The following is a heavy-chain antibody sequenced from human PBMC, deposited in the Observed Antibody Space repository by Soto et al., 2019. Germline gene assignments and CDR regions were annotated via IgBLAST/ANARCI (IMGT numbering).Heavy chain of an antibody. D-gene: IGHD5-12*01. CDR1: GFTFSSYS. J-gene: IGHJ6*03. Sequence: GGSLRLSCAASGFTFSSYSMNWVRQAPGKGLEWVSSISSSSSYIYYADSVKGRFTISRDNAKNSLYLQMNSLRAEDTAVYYCARGGVGGYDVVNYYMDVWGKGTTVTVSS. CDR3: ARGGVGGYDVVNYYMDV. CDR2: ISSSSSYI. V-gene: IGHV3-21*01.